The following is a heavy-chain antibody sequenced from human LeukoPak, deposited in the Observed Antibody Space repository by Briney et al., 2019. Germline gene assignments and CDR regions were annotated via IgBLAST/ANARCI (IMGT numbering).Heavy chain of an antibody. Sequence: GGSLRPSCAASGFTFSRSDMHWVRQTTGKGLEWVSAIGTVGDTYYAGSVKGRFTISREDAKNSLYLQMNSLTAGDTAVYYCVREGPGTGWTYFDYWGQGTLVTVSS. CDR2: IGTVGDT. D-gene: IGHD6-19*01. J-gene: IGHJ4*02. CDR1: GFTFSRSD. V-gene: IGHV3-13*04. CDR3: VREGPGTGWTYFDY.